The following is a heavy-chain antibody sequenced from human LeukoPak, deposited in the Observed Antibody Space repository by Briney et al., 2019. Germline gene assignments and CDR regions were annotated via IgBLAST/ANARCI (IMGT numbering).Heavy chain of an antibody. D-gene: IGHD6-13*01. V-gene: IGHV3-74*01. CDR1: GFIFSNYW. Sequence: GGSLRLSCAASGFIFSNYWMHWVRQAPGKGLVWVSRISRDGTSSSYADSVKGRFTISRDNAKNTLYLQMNSLRAEDTAVYYCARVALRLAGNDYWGQGTLVTVSS. CDR2: ISRDGTSS. CDR3: ARVALRLAGNDY. J-gene: IGHJ4*02.